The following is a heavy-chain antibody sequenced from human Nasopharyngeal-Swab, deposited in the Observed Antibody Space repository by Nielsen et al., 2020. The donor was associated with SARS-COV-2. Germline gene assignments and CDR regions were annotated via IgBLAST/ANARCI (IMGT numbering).Heavy chain of an antibody. CDR2: INTNAGTA. CDR1: GYTFINYA. D-gene: IGHD2/OR15-2a*01. J-gene: IGHJ6*02. V-gene: IGHV7-4-1*01. CDR3: ARDTWDV. Sequence: ASVKVSCNAAGYTFINYAINWVRQAPGQGLEWMGWINTNAGTATYVQGFTGRFVFSLDTSVSTAYLQIDSLRTEDSAVFYCARDTWDVWGQGTTVTVSS.